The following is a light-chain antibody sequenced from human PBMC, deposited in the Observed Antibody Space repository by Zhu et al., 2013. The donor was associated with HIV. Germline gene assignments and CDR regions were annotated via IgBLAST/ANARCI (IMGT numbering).Light chain of an antibody. J-gene: IGKJ5*01. CDR1: QSVSSSF. Sequence: DIVLTQSPGTLSLSPGDTATLSCRASQSVSSSFLAWYQQKPGQAPRLLIYDASNRATGIPARFSGSGSGTDFTLTISSLEPEDFAVYYCQQRSNWPPEITFGQGTRLEIK. V-gene: IGKV3-11*01. CDR2: DAS. CDR3: QQRSNWPPEIT.